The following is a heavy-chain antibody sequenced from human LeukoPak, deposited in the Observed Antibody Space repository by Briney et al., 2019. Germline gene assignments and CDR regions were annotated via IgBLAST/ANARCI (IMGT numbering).Heavy chain of an antibody. J-gene: IGHJ4*02. Sequence: GGSLRLSCAASGFTFDDYAMHWVRQAPGKGLEWVSLISWDGDSTYYSDSVKGRFTISRDNSKNSLYLQMNSLRTEATALYYCTKGGVRYGSWYNFVFDYWGQGTLVTVSS. V-gene: IGHV3-43D*03. D-gene: IGHD6-13*01. CDR1: GFTFDDYA. CDR3: TKGGVRYGSWYNFVFDY. CDR2: ISWDGDST.